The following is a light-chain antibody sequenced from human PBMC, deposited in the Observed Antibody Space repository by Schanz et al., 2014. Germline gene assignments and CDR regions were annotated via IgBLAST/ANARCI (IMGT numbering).Light chain of an antibody. V-gene: IGKV1-5*01. Sequence: DIQVTQSPSSLSASVGDRVTITCRTSHSITTYLNWYQHKPGKAPKLLIYDASSLESGVPSRFSGSGSGTEFTLTISSLQPDDFATYYCQQYNSYSWTFGQGTKVEIK. CDR1: HSITTY. J-gene: IGKJ1*01. CDR3: QQYNSYSWT. CDR2: DAS.